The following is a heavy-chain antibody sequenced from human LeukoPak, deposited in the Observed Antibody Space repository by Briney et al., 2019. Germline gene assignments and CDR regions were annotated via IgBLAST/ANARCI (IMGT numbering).Heavy chain of an antibody. D-gene: IGHD2-15*01. CDR1: GFTFSSYE. J-gene: IGHJ4*02. V-gene: IGHV3-48*03. CDR3: ALGRYCSGGSCLSD. CDR2: ISSSGSTI. Sequence: GGSLRLSCAASGFTFSSYEMNWVRQAPGKGLEWVSYISSSGSTIHYADSVKGRFTISRDNAKNSLYLQMNSLRAEDTAVYYCALGRYCSGGSCLSDWGQGTLVTVSS.